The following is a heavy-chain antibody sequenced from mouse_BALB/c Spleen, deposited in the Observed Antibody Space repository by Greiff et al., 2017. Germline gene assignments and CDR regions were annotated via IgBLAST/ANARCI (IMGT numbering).Heavy chain of an antibody. J-gene: IGHJ4*01. CDR3: ARDDYDLYAMDY. V-gene: IGHV1-63*02. CDR1: GYTFTNYW. D-gene: IGHD2-4*01. Sequence: QVQLKESGAELVRPGTSVKISCKASGYTFTNYWLGWVKQRPGHGLEWIGDIYPGGGYTNYNEKFKGKATLTADTSSSTAYMQLSSLTSEDSAVYFCARDDYDLYAMDYWGQGTSVTVSS. CDR2: IYPGGGYT.